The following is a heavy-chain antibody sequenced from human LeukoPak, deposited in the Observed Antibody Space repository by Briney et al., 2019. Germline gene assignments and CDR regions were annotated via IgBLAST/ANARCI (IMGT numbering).Heavy chain of an antibody. D-gene: IGHD6-13*01. CDR3: ARVEAAAGYTDY. J-gene: IGHJ4*02. CDR2: IYYSGST. V-gene: IGHV4-39*07. CDR1: GGSISSSSYY. Sequence: SETLSLTCTVSGGSISSSSYYWGSIRQPPGKGLEWIGSIYYSGSTYYNPSLKSRVTISVDTSKNQFSLKLSSVTAADTAVYYCARVEAAAGYTDYWGQGTLVTVSS.